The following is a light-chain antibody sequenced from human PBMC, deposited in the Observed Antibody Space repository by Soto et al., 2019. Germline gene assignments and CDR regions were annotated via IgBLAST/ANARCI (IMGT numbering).Light chain of an antibody. J-gene: IGKJ4*01. CDR1: QGISNY. Sequence: DIQLTQSPSFLSASVGDRVTITCRANQGISNYLAWYQQKPGKAPKLLIYAASTLQSGVPPRFSGSGSGTEFTLTISTLQPEDFATYYCQQVTDYPLTFGGGTKVEI. CDR2: AAS. V-gene: IGKV1-9*01. CDR3: QQVTDYPLT.